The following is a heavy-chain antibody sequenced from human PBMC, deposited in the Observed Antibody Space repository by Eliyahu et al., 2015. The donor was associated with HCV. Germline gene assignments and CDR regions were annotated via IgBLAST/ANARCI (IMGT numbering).Heavy chain of an antibody. Sequence: QVQLQESGPGLAKPSETLSLTCTVSGGSISSYYWSWIRQPPGKGLEWIGDVYYSGSTNFNPSLKSRVTISVDTPKKQFSLRLSSVTAADTALYYCAKTVTTASGALDVWGQGTMVTVSS. CDR3: AKTVTTASGALDV. CDR2: VYYSGST. V-gene: IGHV4-59*08. D-gene: IGHD4-17*01. J-gene: IGHJ3*01. CDR1: GGSISSYY.